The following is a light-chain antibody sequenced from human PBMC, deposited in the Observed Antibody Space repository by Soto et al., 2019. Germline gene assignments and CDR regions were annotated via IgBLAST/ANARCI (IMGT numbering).Light chain of an antibody. V-gene: IGLV1-40*01. CDR2: TNN. J-gene: IGLJ3*02. CDR1: SSNIGAGYD. Sequence: QAVVTQPPSVSGAPGQRVTISCTGSSSNIGAGYDVQWYQQLPGTAPKLLIYTNNNRPSGVPDRFSGSKSGTSASLAITGLQTEDEADYYCQSYDTSLGGSVFGGGTKLTVL. CDR3: QSYDTSLGGSV.